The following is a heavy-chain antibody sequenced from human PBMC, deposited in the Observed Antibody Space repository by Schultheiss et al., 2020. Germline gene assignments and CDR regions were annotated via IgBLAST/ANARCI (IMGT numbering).Heavy chain of an antibody. CDR1: GYTFTGYY. J-gene: IGHJ4*02. V-gene: IGHV1-2*02. D-gene: IGHD4-11*01. Sequence: ASVKVSCKASGYTFTGYYMHWVRQAPGLGLEWMGGIIPIFGTANYAQKFQGRVTMTRDTSTSTVYMELSSLRSDDTAVYYCAREATVTTTIDYWGQGTLVTVSS. CDR2: IIPIFGTA. CDR3: AREATVTTTIDY.